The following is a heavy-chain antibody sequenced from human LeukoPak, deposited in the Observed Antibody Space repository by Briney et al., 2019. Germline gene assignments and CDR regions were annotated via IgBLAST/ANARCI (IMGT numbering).Heavy chain of an antibody. CDR3: ARDALHVEFDP. CDR2: IWYDGSNK. D-gene: IGHD2-21*02. CDR1: GFTFSSYG. J-gene: IGHJ5*02. Sequence: HSGGSLRLSCAASGFTFSSYGMHWVRQAPGKGLEWVAVIWYDGSNKYYADSVKGRFTISRDNSKNTLYLQMNSLRAEDTAVHYCARDALHVEFDPWGQGTLVTVSS. V-gene: IGHV3-33*01.